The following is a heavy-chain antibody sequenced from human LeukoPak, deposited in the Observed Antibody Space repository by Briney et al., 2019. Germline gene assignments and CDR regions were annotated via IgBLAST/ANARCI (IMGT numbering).Heavy chain of an antibody. CDR1: GLTFSSYD. J-gene: IGHJ4*02. Sequence: GGSLRLSCAASGLTFSSYDMHWVRQAPGKGLEWMAFIRYDGSNENYADSVKGRFTISRDNAKNSLYLQMNSLRAEDTAVYYCARDWAGGPHDYWGQGTLVTVSS. CDR3: ARDWAGGPHDY. CDR2: IRYDGSNE. V-gene: IGHV3-30*02. D-gene: IGHD3-10*01.